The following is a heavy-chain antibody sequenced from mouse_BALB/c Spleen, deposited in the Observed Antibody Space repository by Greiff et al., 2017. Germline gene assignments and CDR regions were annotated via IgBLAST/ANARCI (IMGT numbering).Heavy chain of an antibody. V-gene: IGHV3-2*02. CDR3: ARWLLMAMDY. Sequence: EVKLMESGPGLVKPSQSLSLTCTVTGYSITSDYAWNWIRQFPGNKLEWMGYISYSGSTSYNPSLKSRISITRDTSKNQFFLQLNSVTTEDTATYYCARWLLMAMDYWGQGTSVTVSS. CDR2: ISYSGST. CDR1: GYSITSDYA. D-gene: IGHD2-3*01. J-gene: IGHJ4*01.